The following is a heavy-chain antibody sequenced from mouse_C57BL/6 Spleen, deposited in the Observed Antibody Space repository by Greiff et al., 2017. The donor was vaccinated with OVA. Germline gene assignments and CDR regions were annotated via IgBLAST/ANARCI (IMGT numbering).Heavy chain of an antibody. D-gene: IGHD3-3*01. V-gene: IGHV1-53*01. CDR2: INPSNGGT. J-gene: IGHJ2*01. CDR3: ARGGDETYYFDY. Sequence: QVQLQQPGTELVKPGASVKLSCKASGYTFTSYWMHWVKQRPGQGLEWIGNINPSNGGTNYNEKFKSKATLTVAKSSSTAYMQLSSLTSEDAAVYYCARGGDETYYFDYWGQGTTLTVSS. CDR1: GYTFTSYW.